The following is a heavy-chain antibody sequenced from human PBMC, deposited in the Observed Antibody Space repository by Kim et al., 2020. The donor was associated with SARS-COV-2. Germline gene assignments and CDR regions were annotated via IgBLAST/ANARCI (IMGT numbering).Heavy chain of an antibody. J-gene: IGHJ4*02. V-gene: IGHV1-69*04. Sequence: QKFQGRVTITADKSTRTAYMELSSLSSEDTAVYYCARDLGIAAAGEGFDYWGQGTLVTVSS. CDR3: ARDLGIAAAGEGFDY. D-gene: IGHD6-13*01.